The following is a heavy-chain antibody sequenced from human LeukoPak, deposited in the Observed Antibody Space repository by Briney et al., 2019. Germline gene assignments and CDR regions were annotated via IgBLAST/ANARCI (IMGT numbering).Heavy chain of an antibody. CDR1: GFTVSSNY. Sequence: GGSLRLSCAASGFTVSSNYMSWVRQAPGKGLEWVSVIYSGGSTYYADSVKGRFTISRDNSKNTLYLQMNSLRAEDTAVYYCARDVSSGRYHFDYWGQGTLVTVSS. CDR3: ARDVSSGRYHFDY. D-gene: IGHD6-19*01. J-gene: IGHJ4*02. V-gene: IGHV3-66*01. CDR2: IYSGGST.